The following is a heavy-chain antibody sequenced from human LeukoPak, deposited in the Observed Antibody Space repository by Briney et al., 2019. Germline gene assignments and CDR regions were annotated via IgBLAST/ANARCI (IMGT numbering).Heavy chain of an antibody. CDR1: RFTFSSYW. CDR2: TNSDGSTT. CDR3: ARDLVVMSAY. J-gene: IGHJ4*02. D-gene: IGHD3-22*01. Sequence: GGSLRLSCAASRFTFSSYWMHWVRQAPGKGLVWVSRTNSDGSTTTYADSVKGRFTISRDNAKNTLYLQMNSLRAEDTAVYYCARDLVVMSAYWGQGTLVTVSS. V-gene: IGHV3-74*01.